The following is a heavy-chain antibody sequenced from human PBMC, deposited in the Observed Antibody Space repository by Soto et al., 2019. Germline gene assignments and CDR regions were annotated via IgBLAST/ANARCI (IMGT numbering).Heavy chain of an antibody. CDR3: ARVGPDYYGSGSYYYYYGMDV. CDR1: GGSISSYY. J-gene: IGHJ6*02. D-gene: IGHD3-10*01. V-gene: IGHV4-4*07. CDR2: IYTSGST. Sequence: SETLSLTCTVSGGSISSYYWSWIRQPAGKGLEWIGRIYTSGSTNCNPSLKSRVTMSVDASKNQFSLKLSSVTAADTAVYYCARVGPDYYGSGSYYYYYGMDVWGQGTTVTVSS.